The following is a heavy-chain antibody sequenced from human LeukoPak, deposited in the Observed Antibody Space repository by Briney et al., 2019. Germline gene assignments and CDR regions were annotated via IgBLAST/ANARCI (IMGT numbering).Heavy chain of an antibody. D-gene: IGHD1-26*01. CDR1: GFTFSSYA. Sequence: GGSLRLSCAASGFTFSSYAMSWVRQAPGKGLEWVSAISGSGGSTYYAGSVKGRFTISRDNSKNTLYLQMNSLRAEDTAVYYCAKSSFFGELLFDYWGQGTLVTVSS. CDR3: AKSSFFGELLFDY. CDR2: ISGSGGST. V-gene: IGHV3-23*01. J-gene: IGHJ4*02.